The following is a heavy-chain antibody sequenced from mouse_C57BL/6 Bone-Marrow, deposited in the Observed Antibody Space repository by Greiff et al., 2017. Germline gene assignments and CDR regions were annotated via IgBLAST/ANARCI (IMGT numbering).Heavy chain of an antibody. D-gene: IGHD1-1*01. CDR1: GYSITSGYY. V-gene: IGHV3-6*01. CDR2: ISYDGSN. Sequence: DVKLVESGPGLVKPSQSLSLTCSVTGYSITSGYYWNWIRQFPGNKLEWMGYISYDGSNNYNPSLKNRISITRDTSKNQFFLKLKSVTTEDTATYYCAREEAYGSSAYWGQGTLVTVSA. CDR3: AREEAYGSSAY. J-gene: IGHJ3*01.